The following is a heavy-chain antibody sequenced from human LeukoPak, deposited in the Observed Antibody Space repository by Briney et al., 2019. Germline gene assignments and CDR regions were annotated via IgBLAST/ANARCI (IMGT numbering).Heavy chain of an antibody. Sequence: KSSETLSLTCTVSGGSISSYYWSWIRQPPGKGLEWIGYIYYSGSTYYNPSLKSRVTISVDTSKNQFSLKLSSVTAADTAVYYCASAYCSGGSCYPDYWGQGTLVTVSS. CDR2: IYYSGST. CDR3: ASAYCSGGSCYPDY. J-gene: IGHJ4*02. CDR1: GGSISSYY. V-gene: IGHV4-30-4*01. D-gene: IGHD2-15*01.